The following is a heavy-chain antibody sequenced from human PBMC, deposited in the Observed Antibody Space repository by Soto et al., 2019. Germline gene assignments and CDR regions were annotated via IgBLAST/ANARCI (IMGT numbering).Heavy chain of an antibody. CDR3: ARGASAVAASLDY. D-gene: IGHD6-19*01. CDR1: GFTFSSYG. CDR2: IWYDGSNK. V-gene: IGHV3-33*01. Sequence: ESGGGVVQPGSSLRLSCAASGFTFSSYGMHWLRQAPGKGLEWVAFIWYDGSNKYYTDSVKGRFTISRDNSKNTVFLQMSSLSAEDTAVYYCARGASAVAASLDYWAQGTLVSVSS. J-gene: IGHJ4*02.